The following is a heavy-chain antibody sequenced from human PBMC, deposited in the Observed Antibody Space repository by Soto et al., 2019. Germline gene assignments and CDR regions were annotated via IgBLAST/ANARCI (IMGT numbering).Heavy chain of an antibody. D-gene: IGHD3-10*01. V-gene: IGHV3-30*18. CDR1: GFTFSSYG. CDR2: ISYDGSNK. J-gene: IGHJ6*02. CDR3: AKDPVTMVRGVIHSPNWNYYYGMDV. Sequence: GGSLRLSCAASGFTFSSYGMHWVRQAPGKGLEWVAVISYDGSNKYYADSVKGRFTISRDNSKNTLYLQMNSLRAEDTAVYYCAKDPVTMVRGVIHSPNWNYYYGMDVWGQGTTVTVSS.